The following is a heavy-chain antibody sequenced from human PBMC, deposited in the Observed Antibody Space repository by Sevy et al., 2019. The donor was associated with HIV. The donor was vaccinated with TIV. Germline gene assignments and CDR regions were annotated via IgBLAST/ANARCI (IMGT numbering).Heavy chain of an antibody. CDR1: GYTFTSYV. CDR2: INTNTGNP. V-gene: IGHV7-4-1*02. CDR3: ARGECSSSSCYYYYGMDV. J-gene: IGHJ6*02. D-gene: IGHD2-2*01. Sequence: ASVKVSCKASGYTFTSYVMNWVRQAPGQGLEWMGWINTNTGNPTYAQGFTGRFVFSLDTSGSTAYLQFSSLKAEDTAVYYGARGECSSSSCYYYYGMDVWGQGATVTVSS.